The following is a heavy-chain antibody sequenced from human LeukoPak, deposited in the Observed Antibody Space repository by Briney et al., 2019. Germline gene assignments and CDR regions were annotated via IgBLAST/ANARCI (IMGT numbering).Heavy chain of an antibody. V-gene: IGHV3-21*01. D-gene: IGHD6-19*01. CDR1: GFTFSSYS. CDR2: ISSSSSYI. CDR3: ARAVRLTNAFDI. J-gene: IGHJ3*02. Sequence: GGSLRLSCAASGFTFSSYSMNWVRQAPGQGLEWVSSISSSSSYIYYADSVKGRFTISRDNAKNSLYLQMNSLRAEDTAVYYCARAVRLTNAFDIWGQGTMVTVSS.